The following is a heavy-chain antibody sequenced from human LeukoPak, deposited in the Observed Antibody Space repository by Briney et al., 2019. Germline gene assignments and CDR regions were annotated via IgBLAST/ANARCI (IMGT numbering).Heavy chain of an antibody. CDR2: ISGYNGNT. D-gene: IGHD2-2*01. CDR1: GYTFTTYG. J-gene: IGHJ4*02. V-gene: IGHV1-18*01. Sequence: ASVKVSCKASGYTFTTYGISWVRQAPGQGLEWMGWISGYNGNTNYAQKLQGRVIMTTDTSTSTAYMELRSLKSDDTAVYYCGRREGYCSSTGCYEEDHFDYWGQGTLVTVSS. CDR3: GRREGYCSSTGCYEEDHFDY.